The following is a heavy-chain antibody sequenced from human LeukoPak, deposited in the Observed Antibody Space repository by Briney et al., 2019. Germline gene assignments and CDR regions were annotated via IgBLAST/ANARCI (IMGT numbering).Heavy chain of an antibody. D-gene: IGHD3-3*01. CDR3: ARSSITIFGVVILPDAFDI. V-gene: IGHV2-70*11. CDR1: GFSLSTTRMC. Sequence: SGPTLVNPTQTLTLTCTFSGFSLSTTRMCVSWIHQPPGKALEWLARIDWDDDKYYSTSLKTRLTISKDTSKNQVVLTMTNMDPVDTATYYCARSSITIFGVVILPDAFDIWGQGTMVTVS. J-gene: IGHJ3*02. CDR2: IDWDDDK.